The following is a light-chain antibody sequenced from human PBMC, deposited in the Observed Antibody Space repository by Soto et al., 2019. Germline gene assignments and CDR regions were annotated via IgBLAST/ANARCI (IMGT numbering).Light chain of an antibody. J-gene: IGLJ1*01. V-gene: IGLV2-23*01. CDR3: CSYAGSGTFV. Sequence: QSVLTQPASVSGSPGQSITLSCTGTSSDVGSYDLVSWYQQPPGKAPTLMIYEDTTRPSGISTRFSGSKSGNAASLTISGLQAEDEADYYCCSYAGSGTFVFGTGTKLTVL. CDR1: SSDVGSYDL. CDR2: EDT.